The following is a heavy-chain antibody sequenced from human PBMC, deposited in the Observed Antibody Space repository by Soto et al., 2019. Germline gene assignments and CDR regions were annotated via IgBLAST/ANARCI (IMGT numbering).Heavy chain of an antibody. D-gene: IGHD2-2*01. CDR1: GDTFSSHA. CDR2: IMPMYGRS. V-gene: IGHV1-69*01. CDR3: ARIKVVVVPAVSVKYYYGMDV. J-gene: IGHJ6*02. Sequence: QVQLVQSGAEVRMPGSAVRVSCKASGDTFSSHAISWVRQAPGQGLEWMGGIMPMYGRSNYAQNFQGRVTITADESTSTVYMELSSLRSEDTAVYYCARIKVVVVPAVSVKYYYGMDVWGQGTTVIVSS.